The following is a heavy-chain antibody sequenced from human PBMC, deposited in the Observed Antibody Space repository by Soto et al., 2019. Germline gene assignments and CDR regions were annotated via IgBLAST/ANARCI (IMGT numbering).Heavy chain of an antibody. J-gene: IGHJ5*02. D-gene: IGHD3-10*02. CDR2: INAGNGNT. Sequence: ASVKVSCKASGYTFTSYAMHWVRQAPGQRLEWMGWINAGNGNTKYSQKFQGRVTITRDTSASTAYMELSSLRSEDTAIYYCGRDQSGIGYYVDWFDPWGQGTLVTVSS. V-gene: IGHV1-3*01. CDR1: GYTFTSYA. CDR3: GRDQSGIGYYVDWFDP.